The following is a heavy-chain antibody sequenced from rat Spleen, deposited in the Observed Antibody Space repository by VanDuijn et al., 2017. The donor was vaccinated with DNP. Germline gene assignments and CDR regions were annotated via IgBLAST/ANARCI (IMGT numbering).Heavy chain of an antibody. J-gene: IGHJ2*01. D-gene: IGHD1-6*01. CDR2: ISPSGGSS. V-gene: IGHV5-27*01. Sequence: EVQLVESGGGLVQPGRSLKVSCAVSGFTFNNYDMAWVRQAPTKGLEWVASISPSGGSSYFRDSVKGRFTVSRDNAKSSLYLQMDSLRSEDTATYYCATYYGFNSYFFDYWGQGVMVTVSS. CDR1: GFTFNNYD. CDR3: ATYYGFNSYFFDY.